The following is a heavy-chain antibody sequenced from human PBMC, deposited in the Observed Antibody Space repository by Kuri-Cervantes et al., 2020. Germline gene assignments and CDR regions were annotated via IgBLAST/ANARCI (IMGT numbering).Heavy chain of an antibody. CDR1: GYSVTSDR. Sequence: GEALETSWKASGYSVTSDRIGGVREMPGKGLVWMGIIYPGDAETRYSRSFQGQVTITADKSISTGYLQWSSLKASDTAMYYCARIAVAGYYFDYWGQGTLVTVSS. D-gene: IGHD6-19*01. J-gene: IGHJ4*02. V-gene: IGHV5-51*01. CDR2: IYPGDAET. CDR3: ARIAVAGYYFDY.